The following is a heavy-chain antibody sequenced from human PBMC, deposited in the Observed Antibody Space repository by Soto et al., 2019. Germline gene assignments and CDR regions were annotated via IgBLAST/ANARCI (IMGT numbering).Heavy chain of an antibody. CDR3: AREGCSGGSCYCDY. J-gene: IGHJ4*02. D-gene: IGHD2-15*01. CDR2: ISSSSSTI. Sequence: GGSLRLSCAASGFTFSSYSMNWVRQAPGKGLEWVSYISSSSSTIYYADSVKGRFTISRDNAKNSLYLQMNSLRDEDTAVYYCAREGCSGGSCYCDYWGQGTLVTVSS. CDR1: GFTFSSYS. V-gene: IGHV3-48*02.